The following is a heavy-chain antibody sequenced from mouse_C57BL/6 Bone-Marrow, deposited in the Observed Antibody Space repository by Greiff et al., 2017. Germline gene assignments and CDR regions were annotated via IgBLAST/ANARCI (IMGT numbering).Heavy chain of an antibody. V-gene: IGHV1-53*01. CDR2: INPSNGGN. CDR1: GYTFTSYW. J-gene: IGHJ4*01. CDR3: ARRPHYYAMDY. Sequence: QVQLLQPGTELVKPGASVKLSCKASGYTFTSYWMHWVKQRPGQGLEWIGNINPSNGGNNDNEKFKSKATLTVDKSSSTVYMQLSSLTSEDSAVYYCARRPHYYAMDYWGQGTSVTVSS.